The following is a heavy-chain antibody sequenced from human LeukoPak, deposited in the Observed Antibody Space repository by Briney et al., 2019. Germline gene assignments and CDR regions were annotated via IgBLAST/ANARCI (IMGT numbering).Heavy chain of an antibody. CDR2: IYPGDSDT. V-gene: IGHV5-51*01. D-gene: IGHD3-22*01. CDR3: ARTYYYDSSGYYPFYY. J-gene: IGHJ4*02. CDR1: GCTFTSYW. Sequence: GESLKISCKGSGCTFTSYWIGWVRQMPGKGLEWMGIIYPGDSDTRYNPAFQGQVTISADKSINTAYLQWSSLKASDTAMYYCARTYYYDSSGYYPFYYWGQGTLVTVSS.